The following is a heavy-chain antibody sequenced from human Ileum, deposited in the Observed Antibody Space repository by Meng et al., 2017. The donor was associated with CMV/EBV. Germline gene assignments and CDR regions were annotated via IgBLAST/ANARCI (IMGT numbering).Heavy chain of an antibody. V-gene: IGHV3-21*01. CDR1: GFSFSNYS. CDR3: AREEYSGSPVAFDI. J-gene: IGHJ3*02. Sequence: GESLKIYCAASGFSFSNYSMNWVRQAPGGGLEWVSSISCSSSYIYYADSVKGRFTISRDNAKNSLYLQMNSLRAEDTAVYYCAREEYSGSPVAFDIWGQGTMVTVSS. D-gene: IGHD1-26*01. CDR2: ISCSSSYI.